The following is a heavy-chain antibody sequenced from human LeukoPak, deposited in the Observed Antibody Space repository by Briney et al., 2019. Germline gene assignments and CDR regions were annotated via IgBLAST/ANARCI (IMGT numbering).Heavy chain of an antibody. J-gene: IGHJ4*02. D-gene: IGHD2-2*02. CDR2: MYPGDSDT. V-gene: IGHV5-51*01. Sequence: KLGASLQISCKGSGYRFTNYWIGWVRQLPGKGLEWMGIMYPGDSDTRYSPSFQGQVTISADKSIGTAYLQWSSLKASDTAMYYCAIGGDSSTSCYRCFNYWGQGTLVTVSS. CDR3: AIGGDSSTSCYRCFNY. CDR1: GYRFTNYW.